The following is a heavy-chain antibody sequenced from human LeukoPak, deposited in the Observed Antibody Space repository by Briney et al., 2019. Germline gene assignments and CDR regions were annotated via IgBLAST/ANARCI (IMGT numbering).Heavy chain of an antibody. CDR3: ARLNIQLWLRGGYFDY. J-gene: IGHJ4*02. Sequence: ASVKVSCKASGGTFSSYAISWVRQAPGQGLEWMGGIIPIFGTANYAQKFQGRVTITTDESTSTAYMELSSLRSEDTAVYYCARLNIQLWLRGGYFDYWGQGTLVTVSS. CDR2: IIPIFGTA. CDR1: GGTFSSYA. V-gene: IGHV1-69*05. D-gene: IGHD5-18*01.